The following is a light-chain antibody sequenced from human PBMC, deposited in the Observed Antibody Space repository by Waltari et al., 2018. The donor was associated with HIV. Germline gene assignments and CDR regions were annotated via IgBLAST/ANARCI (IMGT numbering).Light chain of an antibody. Sequence: EIVLTQSPATLSLSPGDRATLSCRASQSVSSSLAWYQQKPGQSPRLLIYDASIRATGIPARFSGSGSGTDFTLTISSLEPEDFAVYYCQQRSTWPPAPTFGGGTKVEIK. CDR3: QQRSTWPPAPT. CDR1: QSVSSS. CDR2: DAS. J-gene: IGKJ4*01. V-gene: IGKV3-11*01.